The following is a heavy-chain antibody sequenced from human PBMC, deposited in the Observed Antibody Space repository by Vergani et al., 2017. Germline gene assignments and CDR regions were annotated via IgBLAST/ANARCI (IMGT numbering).Heavy chain of an antibody. CDR3: AKDPPPWGDDLSWFDP. J-gene: IGHJ5*02. V-gene: IGHV3-23*01. CDR2: ISGSGGST. D-gene: IGHD2-21*02. CDR1: GFTFSSYA. Sequence: EVQLLESGGGLVQPGGSLRLSCAASGFTFSSYAMSWVRQAPGKGLEWVSAISGSGGSTYYADSVKGRFTISRDNSKNTLYLQMNSLRAEDTAVYYCAKDPPPWGDDLSWFDPWGQGTLVTVSS.